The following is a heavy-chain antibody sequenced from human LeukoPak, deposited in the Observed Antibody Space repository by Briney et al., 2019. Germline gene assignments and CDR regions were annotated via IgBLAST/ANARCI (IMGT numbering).Heavy chain of an antibody. CDR2: ISSSGSTI. V-gene: IGHV3-11*01. CDR3: ARDTYGDYGFDY. D-gene: IGHD4-17*01. CDR1: GFSFSDHY. J-gene: IGHJ4*02. Sequence: PGGSLRLSRAASGFSFSDHYVSWIRQAPGKGLEWVSYISSSGSTIYYADSVKGRFTISRDNAKNSLYLQMNSLRAEDTAVYYCARDTYGDYGFDYWGQGTLVTVSS.